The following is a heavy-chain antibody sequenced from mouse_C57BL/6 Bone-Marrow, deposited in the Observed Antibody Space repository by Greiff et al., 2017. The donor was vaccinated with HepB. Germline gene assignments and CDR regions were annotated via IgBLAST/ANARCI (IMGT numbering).Heavy chain of an antibody. Sequence: QVHVKQPGTELVKPGASVKLSCKASGYTFTSYWMHWVKQRPGQGLEWIGNINPSNGGTNYNEKFKSKATLTVDKSSSTAYMQLSSLTSEDSAVYYCARHLYYSNYEAWFAYWGQGTLVTVSA. V-gene: IGHV1-53*01. CDR2: INPSNGGT. CDR3: ARHLYYSNYEAWFAY. CDR1: GYTFTSYW. D-gene: IGHD2-5*01. J-gene: IGHJ3*01.